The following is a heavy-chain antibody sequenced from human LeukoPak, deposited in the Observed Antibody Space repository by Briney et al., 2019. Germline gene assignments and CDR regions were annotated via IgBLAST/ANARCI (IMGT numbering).Heavy chain of an antibody. CDR3: ARDRRLRYFDWLSYPSYYYGMDV. Sequence: GRSLRLSCAASGFTFSSYAMHWVRQAPGKGLEWVAVISYDGSNKYYPDSVKGRFTISRDNSKNTLYLQMNSLRAEDTAVYYCARDRRLRYFDWLSYPSYYYGMDVWGQGTTVTVSS. J-gene: IGHJ6*02. CDR1: GFTFSSYA. V-gene: IGHV3-30*04. D-gene: IGHD3-9*01. CDR2: ISYDGSNK.